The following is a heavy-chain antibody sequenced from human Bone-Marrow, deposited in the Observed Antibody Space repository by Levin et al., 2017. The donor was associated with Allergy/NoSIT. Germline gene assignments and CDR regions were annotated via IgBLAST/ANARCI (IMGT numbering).Heavy chain of an antibody. CDR3: ARGAGIVLGDLSVEDYYFDY. Sequence: KASETLSLTCGVSGGSFDGHYWTWIRQSPGKGLEWIGEISHHGSPTYNPSLRSRVTISVDKSRHQFSQRLTAVTAADTAVYYCARGAGIVLGDLSVEDYYFDYWGQGTLVTVSS. CDR2: ISHHGSP. CDR1: GGSFDGHY. V-gene: IGHV4-34*01. J-gene: IGHJ4*01. D-gene: IGHD3-16*02.